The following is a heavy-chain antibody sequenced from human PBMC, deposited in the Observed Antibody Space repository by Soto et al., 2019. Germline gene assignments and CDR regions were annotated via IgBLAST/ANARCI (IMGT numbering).Heavy chain of an antibody. V-gene: IGHV4-31*02. Sequence: WTWIRQHPAKGLEWIGYISNSGSTYYNPSLKSRLTLSLDMSKNQFSLKLSSVTAADTAVYFCAIEEVAYFGSGSHNWIDPWGQGTLVTVSS. CDR2: ISNSGST. J-gene: IGHJ5*02. CDR3: AIEEVAYFGSGSHNWIDP. D-gene: IGHD3-10*01.